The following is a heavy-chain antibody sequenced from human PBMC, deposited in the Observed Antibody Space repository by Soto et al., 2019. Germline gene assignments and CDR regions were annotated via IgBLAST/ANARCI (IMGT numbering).Heavy chain of an antibody. J-gene: IGHJ3*01. Sequence: SETLSLTCTVSGGSISIGSSYWSWIRQQPRMGLEWIGYIHYSGGASYAPSLKSRVFMSVDTSKSQFSLQLSSVTAADTAVYYCAREDYGETPDGLDVWGQGTTVTVSS. CDR2: IHYSGGA. CDR1: GGSISIGSSY. D-gene: IGHD4-17*01. CDR3: AREDYGETPDGLDV. V-gene: IGHV4-31*03.